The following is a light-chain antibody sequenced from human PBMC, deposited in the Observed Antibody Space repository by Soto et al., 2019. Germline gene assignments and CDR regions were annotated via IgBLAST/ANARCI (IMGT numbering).Light chain of an antibody. CDR3: QQYGSSSWT. Sequence: MGLTQSPGTLSLSPGERATLSCRSSQSVSSSYLAWYQQKPGQAPRLXIYGASSRATGIPDRFSGSGSGTDFTLTISRLEPEDFAVYYCQQYGSSSWTFGQGTKVDIK. V-gene: IGKV3-20*01. CDR1: QSVSSSY. CDR2: GAS. J-gene: IGKJ1*01.